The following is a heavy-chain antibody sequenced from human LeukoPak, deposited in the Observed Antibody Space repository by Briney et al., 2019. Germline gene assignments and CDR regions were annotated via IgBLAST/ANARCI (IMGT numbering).Heavy chain of an antibody. Sequence: GGSLRLSCATSGFSFTDYPMHWVRQAPGKGLEWISNIRTTAEGAKYAYYADSVKRRVTISRDDGKNTLYLHMNSRRDDDTAVYYCATDQRYAFDYWGQGSLVTVSS. CDR2: IRTTAEGAKYA. D-gene: IGHD3-9*01. J-gene: IGHJ4*02. CDR3: ATDQRYAFDY. CDR1: GFSFTDYP. V-gene: IGHV3-48*02.